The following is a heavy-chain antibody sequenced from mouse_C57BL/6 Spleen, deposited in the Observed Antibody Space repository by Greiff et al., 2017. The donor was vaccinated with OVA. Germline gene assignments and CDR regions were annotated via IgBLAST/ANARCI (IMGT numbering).Heavy chain of an antibody. J-gene: IGHJ2*01. V-gene: IGHV5-4*01. CDR2: ISDGGSYT. CDR1: GFTFSSYA. Sequence: EVKLMESGGGLVKPGGSLKLSCAASGFTFSSYAMSWVRQTPEKRLEWVATISDGGSYTYYPDNVKGPFTISRDNAKNNRYLQMSHLKSEDTAMYDCARERQLRLGPFDYWGQGTTLTVSS. CDR3: ARERQLRLGPFDY. D-gene: IGHD3-2*02.